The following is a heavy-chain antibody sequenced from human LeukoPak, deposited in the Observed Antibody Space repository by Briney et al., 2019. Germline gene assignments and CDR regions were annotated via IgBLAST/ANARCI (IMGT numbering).Heavy chain of an antibody. J-gene: IGHJ5*02. CDR2: IHTSGST. Sequence: SETLSLTCTVSGGSLSRYYWSWIRQPPGKGLEWIGYIHTSGSTNYKPSLKSRVTISIDTSKNQFSLKLTSVTAADTAVYYCARDRSAYNWFDPWGQGTLVTVSS. V-gene: IGHV4-4*09. CDR3: ARDRSAYNWFDP. CDR1: GGSLSRYY.